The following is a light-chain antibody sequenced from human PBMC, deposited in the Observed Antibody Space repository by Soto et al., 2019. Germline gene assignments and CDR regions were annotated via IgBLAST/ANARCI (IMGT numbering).Light chain of an antibody. CDR3: QAWDSSTAV. V-gene: IGLV3-1*01. CDR1: KLGDKY. CDR2: QDS. Sequence: SYELTQPHSVSVSPGQTASITCSGDKLGDKYACWYQQKPGQSPVLVIYQDSKRPSGIPERFSGSNSGNTAPLTISGTQAMDEADYYCQAWDSSTAVFGGGTKLTVL. J-gene: IGLJ2*01.